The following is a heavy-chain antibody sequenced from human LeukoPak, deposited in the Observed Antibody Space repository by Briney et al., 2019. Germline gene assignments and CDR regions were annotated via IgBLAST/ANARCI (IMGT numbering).Heavy chain of an antibody. D-gene: IGHD3-10*01. Sequence: GGSLRLSCAASGFTFSGSAMHWVRQASGKGLEWVGRIRSKTNSYATAYAASLKGRFTISRDDSKNTAYLQMNSLKTEDTAVYYCSRHRGYGSGSYYYYYMDVWGKGTTVTVSS. J-gene: IGHJ6*03. CDR2: IRSKTNSYAT. CDR1: GFTFSGSA. V-gene: IGHV3-73*01. CDR3: SRHRGYGSGSYYYYYMDV.